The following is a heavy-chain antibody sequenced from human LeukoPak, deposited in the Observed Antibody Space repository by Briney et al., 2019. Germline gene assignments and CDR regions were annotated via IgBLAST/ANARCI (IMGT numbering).Heavy chain of an antibody. CDR2: FSYSRST. D-gene: IGHD1-1*01. J-gene: IGHJ4*02. CDR1: GDSITNSTYY. Sequence: SETLSLTCTVSGDSITNSTYYWGWVRQPPGKGLEWIGTFSYSRSTNYNPSLKSRVTISVDTSKNQFSLKLSSVTAADTAVYYCARRSTGTTVDYWGQGTLVTVSS. V-gene: IGHV4-39*07. CDR3: ARRSTGTTVDY.